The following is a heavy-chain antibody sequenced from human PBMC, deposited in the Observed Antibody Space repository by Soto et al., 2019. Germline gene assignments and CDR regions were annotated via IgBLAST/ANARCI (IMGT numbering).Heavy chain of an antibody. CDR1: GFTFSSYS. CDR3: ATMDTAMQPPFDY. D-gene: IGHD5-18*01. CDR2: ISSSSSYI. J-gene: IGHJ4*02. Sequence: GGSLRLSCAASGFTFSSYSMNWVCQAPGKGLEWVSSISSSSSYIYYADSVKGRFTISRDNAKNSLYLQMNSLRAEDTAVYYCATMDTAMQPPFDYWGQGTLVTVSS. V-gene: IGHV3-21*01.